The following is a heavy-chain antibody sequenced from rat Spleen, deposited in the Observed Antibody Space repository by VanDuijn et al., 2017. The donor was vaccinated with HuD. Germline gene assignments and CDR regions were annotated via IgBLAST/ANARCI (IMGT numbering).Heavy chain of an antibody. CDR2: ISNDGTTT. D-gene: IGHD4-4*01. Sequence: EVQLVESGGGLVQPGRSLKLSCAASGFTFSDYYMAWVRQASTKGLDWVAYISNDGTTTYYGDSVKCRFTISRDDARSILNLQMHSLRSEDTAIYYCTRRGYLSDWYFDFWGPGTMVTVSS. J-gene: IGHJ1*01. CDR1: GFTFSDYY. V-gene: IGHV5-20*01. CDR3: TRRGYLSDWYFDF.